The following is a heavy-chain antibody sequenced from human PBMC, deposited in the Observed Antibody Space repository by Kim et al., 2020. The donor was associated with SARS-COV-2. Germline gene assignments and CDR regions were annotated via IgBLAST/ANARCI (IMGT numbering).Heavy chain of an antibody. CDR2: ISSSSSYT. V-gene: IGHV3-11*06. CDR1: GFTFSDYY. J-gene: IGHJ3*02. CDR3: ASVLMYYYDSSGYWRPDAFDI. D-gene: IGHD3-22*01. Sequence: GGSLRLSCAASGFTFSDYYMSWIRQAPGKGLEWVSYISSSSSYTNYADSVKGRFTISRDNAKNSLYLQMNSLRAEDTAVYYCASVLMYYYDSSGYWRPDAFDIWGQGTMVTVSS.